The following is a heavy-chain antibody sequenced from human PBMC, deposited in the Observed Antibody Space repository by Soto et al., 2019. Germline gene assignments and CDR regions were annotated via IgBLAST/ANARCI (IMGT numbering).Heavy chain of an antibody. CDR1: GGSFSGYY. J-gene: IGHJ6*02. V-gene: IGHV4-34*01. D-gene: IGHD2-2*01. CDR2: INHSGST. Sequence: SETLSLACAVYGGSFSGYYWSLIRQPPGKGLEWIGEINHSGSTNCNPYLKSRVTISVDTSKNKFSLKLSSVTAADTAVYYCARLPFSSYYGMDVSGQGTTVTVSS. CDR3: ARLPFSSYYGMDV.